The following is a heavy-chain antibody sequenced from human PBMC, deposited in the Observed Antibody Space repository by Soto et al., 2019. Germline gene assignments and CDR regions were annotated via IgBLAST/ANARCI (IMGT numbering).Heavy chain of an antibody. CDR3: AKDVPGSGWLSDY. J-gene: IGHJ4*02. D-gene: IGHD3-22*01. Sequence: GRSLRLSCAAPEFTFPISAMSGGARSPGKGLRGFSTSGVSGVGASSADTARARLTISRANSQTTLSLQRKSLRAEDTAVYNVAKDVPGSGWLSDYWGQGTLVTVSS. CDR1: EFTFPISA. CDR2: SGVSGVGA. V-gene: IGHV3-23*01.